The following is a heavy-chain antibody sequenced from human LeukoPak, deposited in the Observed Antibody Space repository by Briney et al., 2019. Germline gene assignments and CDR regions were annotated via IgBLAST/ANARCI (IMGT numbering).Heavy chain of an antibody. Sequence: ASLKVSCKASGYTFTNYGITWVRQAPGQGLEWMGWINTYNGNTNYAQKFQGRVTVTTDTSTRTAYMELRSLRSDDTAVYYCARTNLDCKNGVCYDYWGQGTLVTVSS. CDR3: ARTNLDCKNGVCYDY. V-gene: IGHV1-18*01. D-gene: IGHD2-8*01. CDR1: GYTFTNYG. J-gene: IGHJ4*02. CDR2: INTYNGNT.